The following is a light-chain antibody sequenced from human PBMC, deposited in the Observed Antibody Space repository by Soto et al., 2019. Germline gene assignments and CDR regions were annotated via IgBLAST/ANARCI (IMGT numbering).Light chain of an antibody. CDR1: SSDVGPYNY. CDR3: SSYTTSSDVV. J-gene: IGLJ2*01. CDR2: EVS. Sequence: QSALTQPASVSGSPGQSITISCTGTSSDVGPYNYVSWHQHHPGKAPKLMIFEVSNRPSGVSNRFSGSKSGNTASLTISGLQAEDEADYYCSSYTTSSDVVFGGGTKLTVL. V-gene: IGLV2-14*01.